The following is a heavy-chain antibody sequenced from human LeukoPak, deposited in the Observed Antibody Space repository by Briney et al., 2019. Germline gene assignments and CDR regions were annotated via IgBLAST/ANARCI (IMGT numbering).Heavy chain of an antibody. D-gene: IGHD3-10*01. V-gene: IGHV3-48*01. J-gene: IGHJ6*03. Sequence: ETGGSLRLSCAASGFTFSSYSMNWVRQAPGKGLEWVSYISSSSSSIYYADAVKGRFTISRDNSKNTLYLQMNSLRAEDTAVYYCAKYYGSGSSRTNHYYYYMDVWGKGTTVTISS. CDR1: GFTFSSYS. CDR3: AKYYGSGSSRTNHYYYYMDV. CDR2: ISSSSSSI.